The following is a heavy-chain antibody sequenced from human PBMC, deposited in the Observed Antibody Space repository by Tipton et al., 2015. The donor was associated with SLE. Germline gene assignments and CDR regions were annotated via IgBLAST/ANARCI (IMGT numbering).Heavy chain of an antibody. D-gene: IGHD2-15*01. CDR2: VSYSGTT. J-gene: IGHJ4*02. CDR1: GGSITSHY. Sequence: TLSLTCTVSGGSITSHYLNWIRQPQGKGLEWVGYVSYSGTTSYKPSLESRVTISVDRAKNQFSLKLRSVTAADTAVYYCAGGWQDYCSGGTCYALDYWGQGKLVTVSP. CDR3: AGGWQDYCSGGTCYALDY. V-gene: IGHV4-59*11.